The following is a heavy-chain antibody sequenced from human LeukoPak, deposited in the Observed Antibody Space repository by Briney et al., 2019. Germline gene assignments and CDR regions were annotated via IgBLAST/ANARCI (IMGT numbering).Heavy chain of an antibody. V-gene: IGHV1-24*01. Sequence: ASVKVSCKVSGYTLTELSMHWVRQAPGKGLEWMGGFDPEDGETIYAQKFQGRVTMTEDTSTDTAYMELSSLRSEDTAVYYCATWGGGWYRGDYFDYWGQGTLVTVSS. CDR2: FDPEDGET. D-gene: IGHD6-19*01. J-gene: IGHJ4*02. CDR1: GYTLTELS. CDR3: ATWGGGWYRGDYFDY.